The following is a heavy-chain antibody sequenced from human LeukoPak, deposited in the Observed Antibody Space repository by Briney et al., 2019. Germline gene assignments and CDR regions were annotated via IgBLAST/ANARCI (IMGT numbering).Heavy chain of an antibody. Sequence: KASETLSLTCTVSGGSIGRYYWSWIRQPPGTGLEWIAYIFFSGTTKYNPSLESRVTISVDTSKNQFSLDLTSVTAADTALYYCARGGDGYNYVDYWGPGTLVTVSS. J-gene: IGHJ4*02. CDR2: IFFSGTT. D-gene: IGHD5-24*01. V-gene: IGHV4-59*01. CDR1: GGSIGRYY. CDR3: ARGGDGYNYVDY.